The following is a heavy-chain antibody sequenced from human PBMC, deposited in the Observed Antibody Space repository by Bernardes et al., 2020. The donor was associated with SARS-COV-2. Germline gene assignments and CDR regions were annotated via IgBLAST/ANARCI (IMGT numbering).Heavy chain of an antibody. CDR2: IYHSGST. CDR1: GGSVRSGSYY. Sequence: SEPLYLTCTVSGGSVRSGSYYWSWIRQPPGKGLEWIGYIYHSGSTNYNPSLKRRVTISVDTSKNQLSLKLSSVTAADTAVYYCARDYDILTGSDYWGQGTLVTVSS. CDR3: ARDYDILTGSDY. J-gene: IGHJ4*02. V-gene: IGHV4-61*01. D-gene: IGHD3-9*01.